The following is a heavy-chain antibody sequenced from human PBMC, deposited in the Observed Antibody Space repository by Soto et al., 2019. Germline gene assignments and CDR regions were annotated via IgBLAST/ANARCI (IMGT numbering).Heavy chain of an antibody. CDR2: IDPDGSYT. D-gene: IGHD2-15*01. CDR1: GYSFTNYW. CDR3: ARLPPPTYCSGSTCSGY. J-gene: IGHJ4*02. Sequence: PGESLKISCKGSGYSFTNYWIHWVRQMAGKGLEGVGRIDPDGSYTNYSPSFQGHVTISVDKSISTAYLQWSSLQASDTAIYYCARLPPPTYCSGSTCSGYWGQGTLVTVSS. V-gene: IGHV5-10-1*01.